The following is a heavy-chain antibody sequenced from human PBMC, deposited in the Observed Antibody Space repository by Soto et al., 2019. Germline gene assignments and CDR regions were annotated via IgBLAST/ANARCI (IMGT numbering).Heavy chain of an antibody. CDR2: INPNSGGT. CDR3: ARAAGSEYSSSRTPYYYYYGMDV. Sequence: ASVKVSCKASGGTFSSYTISWVRQAPGQGLEWMGWINPNSGGTNYAQKFQGWVTMTRDTSISTAYMELSRLRSDDTAVYYCARAAGSEYSSSRTPYYYYYGMDVWGQGTTVTVSS. CDR1: GGTFSSYT. V-gene: IGHV1-2*04. J-gene: IGHJ6*02. D-gene: IGHD6-13*01.